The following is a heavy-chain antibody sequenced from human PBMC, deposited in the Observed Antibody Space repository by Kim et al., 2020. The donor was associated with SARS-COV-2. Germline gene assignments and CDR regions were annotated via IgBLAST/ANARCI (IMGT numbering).Heavy chain of an antibody. CDR2: IDGSDGTT. CDR1: GFTFTGYA. CDR3: MKGGWGSIWGH. V-gene: IGHV3-23*01. D-gene: IGHD3-10*01. J-gene: IGHJ4*02. Sequence: GGSLRLSCTTSGFTFTGYAMSWVRQAPGKGLEWVSSIDGSDGTTYYVDSVKGRFTISRDNSKNTLYLQMSTLRADDTAVYYCMKGGWGSIWGHWGQVTVV.